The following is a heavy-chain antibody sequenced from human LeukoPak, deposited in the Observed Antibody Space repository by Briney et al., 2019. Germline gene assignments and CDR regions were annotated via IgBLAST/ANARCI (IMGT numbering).Heavy chain of an antibody. CDR1: GGSISSYY. Sequence: SETLSLTCTVSGGSISSYYWSWIRQPPGKGLEWIGYIYYSGSTNFNPSLKSRVTILVDTSKNQFSLKMNSVTAADTAVYYCARGQWFRAFWSRGTPVTVSS. D-gene: IGHD3-10*01. CDR2: IYYSGST. J-gene: IGHJ4*02. CDR3: ARGQWFRAF. V-gene: IGHV4-59*12.